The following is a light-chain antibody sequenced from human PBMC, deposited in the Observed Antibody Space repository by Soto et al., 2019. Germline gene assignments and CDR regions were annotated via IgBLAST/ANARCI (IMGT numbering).Light chain of an antibody. CDR3: QQYYSTPGT. J-gene: IGKJ1*01. CDR1: QSVLYSSNNKDY. CDR2: CAS. V-gene: IGKV4-1*01. Sequence: DIVMTQSPDSLAVSLGERATINCKSSQSVLYSSNNKDYLAWYQQKPGQPPKLLIYCASTRESGVPDRFSGSGSATDFTLTISSLQDEDVAVYYCQQYYSTPGTFGQGTKVDIK.